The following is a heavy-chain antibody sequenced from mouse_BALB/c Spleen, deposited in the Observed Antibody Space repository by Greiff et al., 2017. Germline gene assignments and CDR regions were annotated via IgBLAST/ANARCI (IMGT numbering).Heavy chain of an antibody. J-gene: IGHJ3*01. Sequence: EVKLLESGGGLVQPGGSLKLSCAASGFDFSRYWMSWVRQAPGKGLEWIGEINPDSSTINYTPSLKDKFIISRDNAKNTLYLQMSKVRSEDTALYYCARPRRADYDAWFAYWGQGTLVTVSA. CDR1: GFDFSRYW. V-gene: IGHV4-1*02. CDR2: INPDSSTI. CDR3: ARPRRADYDAWFAY. D-gene: IGHD2-4*01.